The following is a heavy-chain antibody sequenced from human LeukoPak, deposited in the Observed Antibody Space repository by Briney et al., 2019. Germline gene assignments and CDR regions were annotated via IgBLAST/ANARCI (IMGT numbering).Heavy chain of an antibody. Sequence: SETLSLTCTVSGYSISTGYYWDWIRQPPGKGLEWIGTFYHGGSTYYNPSLKSRVTISVDTSKNQFSLNLTSVTAADTAVYYCASSVDTAMVGVYWGQGTLATVSS. CDR1: GYSISTGYY. CDR3: ASSVDTAMVGVY. CDR2: FYHGGST. J-gene: IGHJ4*02. D-gene: IGHD5-18*01. V-gene: IGHV4-38-2*02.